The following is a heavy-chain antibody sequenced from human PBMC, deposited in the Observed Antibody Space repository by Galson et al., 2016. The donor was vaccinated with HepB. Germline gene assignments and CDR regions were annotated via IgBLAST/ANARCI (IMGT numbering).Heavy chain of an antibody. CDR3: ARGSGVVADAFDI. CDR1: GYSFTNYY. J-gene: IGHJ3*02. D-gene: IGHD2-15*01. V-gene: IGHV1-46*01. Sequence: SVKVSCKASGYSFTNYYMDWVRQAPGQGLEWMGLINPTDGSSTYAQKFQGRVSMTRDTSTSTLYMELSDLRSEDTAVYYCARGSGVVADAFDIWGQGTMVTVSS. CDR2: INPTDGSS.